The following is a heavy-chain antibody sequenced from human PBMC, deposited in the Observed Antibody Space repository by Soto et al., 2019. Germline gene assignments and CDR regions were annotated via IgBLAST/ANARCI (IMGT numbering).Heavy chain of an antibody. Sequence: QVQLQGSGPGLVRPSCTLSLTCSVSGASVTDYSWTWIRQPAGKGLEWIGLIYRSGSTTYNPSRESRVTMSLDTSKTACCLRLTSVTAAETAVYYCARVFYTDSGGYPRPFFGSWSQVTRVTVSS. V-gene: IGHV4-4*07. CDR2: IYRSGST. CDR1: GASVTDYS. CDR3: ARVFYTDSGGYPRPFFGS. D-gene: IGHD3-22*01. J-gene: IGHJ4*02.